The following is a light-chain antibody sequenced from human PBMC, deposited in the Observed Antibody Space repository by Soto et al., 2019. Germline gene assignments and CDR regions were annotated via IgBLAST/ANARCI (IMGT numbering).Light chain of an antibody. CDR3: QQYGSSPPLT. Sequence: EIVLTQSPGTLSLSPGERATLSCRASQSVSSSYLAWYQQKPGQAPRLLIYGASSRATGIPDRFSGSGSGTGFTLTISRLETEEFAVYYCQQYGSSPPLTFGGGTKVEIK. CDR1: QSVSSSY. CDR2: GAS. V-gene: IGKV3-20*01. J-gene: IGKJ4*01.